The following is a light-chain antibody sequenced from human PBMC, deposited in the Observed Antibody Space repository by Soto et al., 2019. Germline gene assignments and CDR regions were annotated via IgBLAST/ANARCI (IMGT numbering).Light chain of an antibody. Sequence: DIQITQSPPSILESXGHRVTISXXASQNIARYLYWFQQKPGKAPNLLIYVASNLQSGVPSRFSGSGSGTDFTLTINNLQPEDFATYYCQQTYSIPRTFGQGTKVDIK. CDR3: QQTYSIPRT. V-gene: IGKV1-39*01. J-gene: IGKJ2*01. CDR1: QNIARY. CDR2: VAS.